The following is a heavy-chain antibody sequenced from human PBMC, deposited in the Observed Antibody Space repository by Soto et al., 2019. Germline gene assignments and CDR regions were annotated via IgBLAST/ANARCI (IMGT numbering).Heavy chain of an antibody. Sequence: SETLSLTCTVSGGSISSGGYYWSWIRQHPGKGLEWIGYIYYSGSTNYNPSLKSRVTISVDTSKNQFSLKLSSVTAADTAVYYCARGKSWIQLWSTLNWFDPWGQGTLVTVSS. J-gene: IGHJ5*02. CDR2: IYYSGST. D-gene: IGHD5-18*01. CDR3: ARGKSWIQLWSTLNWFDP. V-gene: IGHV4-61*08. CDR1: GGSISSGGYY.